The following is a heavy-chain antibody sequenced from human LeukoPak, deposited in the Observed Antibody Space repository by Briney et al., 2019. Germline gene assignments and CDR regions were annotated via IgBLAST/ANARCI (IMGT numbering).Heavy chain of an antibody. Sequence: PSETLSLTCTVSGGSISSYYWSWIRQPPGKGLEWIGYIYYSGSTNYTPSLKSRVTISVDTSKNQFSLKLSSVTAADTAVYYCARVGPRSEYYGFPRPTNPNWFDPWGQGTLVTVSS. V-gene: IGHV4-59*01. CDR1: GGSISSYY. J-gene: IGHJ5*02. CDR2: IYYSGST. CDR3: ARVGPRSEYYGFPRPTNPNWFDP. D-gene: IGHD3-3*01.